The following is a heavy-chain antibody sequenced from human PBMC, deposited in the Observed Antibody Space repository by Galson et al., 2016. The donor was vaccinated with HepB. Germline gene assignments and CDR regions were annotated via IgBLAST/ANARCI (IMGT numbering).Heavy chain of an antibody. J-gene: IGHJ4*02. D-gene: IGHD3-22*01. CDR3: AREGGYYDSSGHYYSTPFDY. CDR2: IYHSGTT. V-gene: IGHV4-31*03. CDR1: GDSVSSSIYF. Sequence: TLSLTCIVSGDSVSSSIYFWAWIRQPPGKGLEWIGYIYHSGTTYYNPSLKSRVTISVDTSKNQFSLNLSSVTAADTALYYCAREGGYYDSSGHYYSTPFDYWGQGALVTVSS.